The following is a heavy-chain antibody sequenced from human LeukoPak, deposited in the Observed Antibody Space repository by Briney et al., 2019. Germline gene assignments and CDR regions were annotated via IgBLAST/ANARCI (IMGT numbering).Heavy chain of an antibody. CDR1: GGSISSYY. Sequence: SETLSLTCTVSGGSISSYYWSWIRQPPGKGLEWVGYIYYSGSTNYNPSLKSRVTISVDTSKNQFSLKLSSVTAADTAVYYCARLTIFGVVVTVRAFDIWGQGTMVTVSS. D-gene: IGHD3-3*01. V-gene: IGHV4-59*13. CDR2: IYYSGST. CDR3: ARLTIFGVVVTVRAFDI. J-gene: IGHJ3*02.